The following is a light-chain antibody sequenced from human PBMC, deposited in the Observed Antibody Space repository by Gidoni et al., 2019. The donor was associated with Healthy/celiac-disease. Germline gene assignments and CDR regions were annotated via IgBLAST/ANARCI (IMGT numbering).Light chain of an antibody. Sequence: SYQLTQPSSVSVSPGQTARITCSGDVLAKKYARWFQQKPGQAPVLVIYKDSERPSGILERFSGSSSGTTVTLTISGGQVEEEADYYCYSAADNNRGVFGGGTKLTVV. CDR1: VLAKKY. J-gene: IGLJ3*02. V-gene: IGLV3-27*01. CDR3: YSAADNNRGV. CDR2: KDS.